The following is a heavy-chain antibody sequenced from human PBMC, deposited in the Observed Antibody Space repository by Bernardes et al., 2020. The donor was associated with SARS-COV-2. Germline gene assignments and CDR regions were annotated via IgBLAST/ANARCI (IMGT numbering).Heavy chain of an antibody. D-gene: IGHD5-18*01. V-gene: IGHV3-9*01. J-gene: IGHJ4*02. CDR1: GFTFDDYA. Sequence: GGSLRLSCAASGFTFDDYAMHWVRQAPGKGLEWVSGISWNSGSIGYADSVKGRFTISRDNAKNSLYLQMNSLRAEDTALYYCATQGGGGYSYGSDYWGQGTLVTVSS. CDR2: ISWNSGSI. CDR3: ATQGGGGYSYGSDY.